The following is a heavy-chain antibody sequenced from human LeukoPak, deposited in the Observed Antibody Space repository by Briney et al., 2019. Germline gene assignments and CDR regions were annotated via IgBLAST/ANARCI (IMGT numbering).Heavy chain of an antibody. J-gene: IGHJ4*02. CDR2: IKSKADGGTA. CDR1: GFTFSNAW. Sequence: GGSLRLSCAASGFTFSNAWMSWVRQAPGKGLEWVGRIKSKADGGTADYAAPVKGKFTMSRDDSKNTVYLQMNSLKTEDTAVYYCTTESRQFYYDSSGYGYWGQGTLVTVSS. CDR3: TTESRQFYYDSSGYGY. V-gene: IGHV3-15*01. D-gene: IGHD3-22*01.